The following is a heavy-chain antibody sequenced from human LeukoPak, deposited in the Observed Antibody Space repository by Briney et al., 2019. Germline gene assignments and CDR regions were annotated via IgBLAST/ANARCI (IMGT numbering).Heavy chain of an antibody. Sequence: GGSLRLSCTASGFTFGDYAMSWVRQAPGKGLEWVSVIYSGGSTYYADSVKGRFTISRDNSKNTLYLQMNSLRAEDTAVYYCARGKLWFPYYFDYWGQGTLVTVSS. V-gene: IGHV3-66*02. D-gene: IGHD5-18*01. CDR2: IYSGGST. CDR1: GFTFGDYA. CDR3: ARGKLWFPYYFDY. J-gene: IGHJ4*02.